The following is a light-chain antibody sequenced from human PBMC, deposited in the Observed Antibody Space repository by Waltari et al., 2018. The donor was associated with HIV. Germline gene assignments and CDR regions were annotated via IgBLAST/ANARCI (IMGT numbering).Light chain of an antibody. CDR3: QQYSNWPRT. V-gene: IGKV3-15*01. CDR2: GAS. CDR1: QTISSN. Sequence: EIVMTQSPATLSVSPGEGATLSCRASQTISSNLAWYHQKPGQAPRLLIYGASTRAAGIPARFSGSGSGTEFTLTISSLQSEDFAVYYCQQYSNWPRTFGQGTKVEIK. J-gene: IGKJ1*01.